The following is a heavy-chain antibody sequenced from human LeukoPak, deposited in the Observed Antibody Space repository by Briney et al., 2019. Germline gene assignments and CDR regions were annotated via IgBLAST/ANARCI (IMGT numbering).Heavy chain of an antibody. CDR2: IYYSGST. J-gene: IGHJ4*02. D-gene: IGHD4-17*01. CDR3: ARDNDDYGDYAGYFDY. Sequence: SETLSLTCTVSGGSISSYYWSWIRQPPGKGLEWIGYIYYSGSTNYNPSLKSRVTISVDTSKNQFSLKLSSVTAADTAVYYCARDNDDYGDYAGYFDYWGQGTLVTVSS. CDR1: GGSISSYY. V-gene: IGHV4-59*01.